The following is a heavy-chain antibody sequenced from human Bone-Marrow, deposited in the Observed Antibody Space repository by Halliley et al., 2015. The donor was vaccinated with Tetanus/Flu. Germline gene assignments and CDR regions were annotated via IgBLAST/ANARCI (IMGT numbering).Heavy chain of an antibody. CDR3: ARRQGIAVSDDNYYYGLDV. J-gene: IGHJ6*02. Sequence: QLVQSGAEVKKPGESLKISCKGSGYSFSDYWIGWVRQMPGQGLESMGIIFPGDSETRYGQSFQGQVTISADPSTSTAYLQWSSLKASDSAIYFCARRQGIAVSDDNYYYGLDVWGQGTTVTV. V-gene: IGHV5-51*01. D-gene: IGHD6-19*01. CDR2: IFPGDSET. CDR1: GYSFSDYW.